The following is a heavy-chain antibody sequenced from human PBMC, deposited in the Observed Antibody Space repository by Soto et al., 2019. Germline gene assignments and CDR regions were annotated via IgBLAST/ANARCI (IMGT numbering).Heavy chain of an antibody. J-gene: IGHJ3*02. Sequence: SETLSLTCTVSGGSISSSSYYWGWIRQPPGKGLEWIGSIYYSGSTYYNPSLKSRVTISVDTSKNQFSLKLSSVTAADTAVYYCARLRVGKNSSSWQRKEFAFDIWGQGTMVTVSS. CDR2: IYYSGST. CDR1: GGSISSSSYY. V-gene: IGHV4-39*01. D-gene: IGHD6-13*01. CDR3: ARLRVGKNSSSWQRKEFAFDI.